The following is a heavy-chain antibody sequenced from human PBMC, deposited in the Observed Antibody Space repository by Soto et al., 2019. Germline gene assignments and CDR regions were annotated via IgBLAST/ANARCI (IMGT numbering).Heavy chain of an antibody. CDR2: ISWNSGSI. V-gene: IGHV3-9*01. Sequence: EVQLVESGGGLVQPGRSLRLSCAASGFTFDDYAMHWVRQAPGKGLAWVSGISWNSGSIGYADSVKGRFTISRDNAKNSLYLQTNSLRAEDTALYYCANDSAITIVRGHAWRGMDVWGQGTTVTVSS. CDR3: ANDSAITIVRGHAWRGMDV. CDR1: GFTFDDYA. D-gene: IGHD3-10*01. J-gene: IGHJ6*02.